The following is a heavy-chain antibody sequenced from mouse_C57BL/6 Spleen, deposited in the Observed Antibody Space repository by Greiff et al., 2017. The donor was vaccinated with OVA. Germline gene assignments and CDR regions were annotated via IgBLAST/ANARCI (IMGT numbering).Heavy chain of an antibody. CDR1: GFSLTSYG. D-gene: IGHD1-1*01. CDR2: IWSDGST. CDR3: ARHSSSSYAMDY. V-gene: IGHV2-6-1*01. Sequence: VKLMESGPGLVAPSQSLSITCTVSGFSLTSYGVHWVRQPPGKGLEWLVVIWSDGSTTYNSALKSRLSISKDNSKSQVFLKMNSLQTDDTAMYYCARHSSSSYAMDYWGQGTSVTVSS. J-gene: IGHJ4*01.